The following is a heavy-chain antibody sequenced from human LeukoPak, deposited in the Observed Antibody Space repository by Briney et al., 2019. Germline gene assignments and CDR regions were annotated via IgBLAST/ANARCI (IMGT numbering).Heavy chain of an antibody. CDR2: ISYDGSNT. V-gene: IGHV3-30*18. D-gene: IGHD3-22*01. J-gene: IGHJ4*02. CDR1: GFTSTSYG. CDR3: AKDEDLIIMIVGSSAFDY. Sequence: GGSLRLSCAASGFTSTSYGMHSGRQAPGRGLEWVAVISYDGSNTYHADSVKGRFTISRDNSKNTLYLQMNSLRAEDTAVYYCAKDEDLIIMIVGSSAFDYWGQGNLVTVSS.